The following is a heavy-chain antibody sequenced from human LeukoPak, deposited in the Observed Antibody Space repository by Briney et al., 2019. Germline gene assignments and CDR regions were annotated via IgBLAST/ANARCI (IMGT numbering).Heavy chain of an antibody. D-gene: IGHD3-10*01. CDR2: MYYSGST. Sequence: SETLSLTCTVSGGSISSNSYYWGWIRQPPGKGLEWIGSMYYSGSTYYNPSLKSRVTISVDTSKSQFSLNLSSVTAADTAVYYCARLRPYHYGYMDVWGKGTTVTMSS. CDR1: GGSISSNSYY. CDR3: ARLRPYHYGYMDV. J-gene: IGHJ6*03. V-gene: IGHV4-39*01.